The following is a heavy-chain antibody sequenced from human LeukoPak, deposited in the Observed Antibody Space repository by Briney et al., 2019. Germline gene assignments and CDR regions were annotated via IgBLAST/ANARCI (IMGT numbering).Heavy chain of an antibody. V-gene: IGHV3-30-3*01. CDR1: GFTFSSYA. CDR3: ARDWDFWSGYLDY. Sequence: GGSLRLSCAASGFTFSSYAMHWVRQAPGKGLEWVAVISYDGSNKYYADSVKGRFTISRDNSKNTLYLQMNSLRAEDTAVYYCARDWDFWSGYLDYWGQGTLVTVSS. CDR2: ISYDGSNK. J-gene: IGHJ4*02. D-gene: IGHD3-3*01.